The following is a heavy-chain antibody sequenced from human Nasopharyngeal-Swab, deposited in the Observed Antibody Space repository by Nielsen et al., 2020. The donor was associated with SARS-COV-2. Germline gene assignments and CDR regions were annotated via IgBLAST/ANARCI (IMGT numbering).Heavy chain of an antibody. D-gene: IGHD1-26*01. V-gene: IGHV4-34*01. CDR1: GGSFSGYY. Sequence: SETLSLTCAVYGGSFSGYYWSWIRQLPGKGLEWIGEINQRGSTNYYPSLKSRVTMSVGTSKNQFSLRLNSVTAADTAVYFCARGDGRTVWRSYSFDSWGQGTLVTASS. CDR2: INQRGST. J-gene: IGHJ4*02. CDR3: ARGDGRTVWRSYSFDS.